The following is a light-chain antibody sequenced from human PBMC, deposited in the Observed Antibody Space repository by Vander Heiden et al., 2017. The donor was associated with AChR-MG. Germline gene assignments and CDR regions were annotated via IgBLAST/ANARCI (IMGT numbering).Light chain of an antibody. CDR3: MQTLQTPYT. Sequence: DIVMTQSPLPLPVTPGEPASISCRSSQSLLHISGHNYLDWYLQRPGQSPQLLIYLGSNRASGVPDRFSGSTSGTYFTLKISRVEAEDVGVYYCMQTLQTPYTFGQGTRLEIK. CDR1: QSLLHISGHNY. J-gene: IGKJ2*01. V-gene: IGKV2-28*01. CDR2: LGS.